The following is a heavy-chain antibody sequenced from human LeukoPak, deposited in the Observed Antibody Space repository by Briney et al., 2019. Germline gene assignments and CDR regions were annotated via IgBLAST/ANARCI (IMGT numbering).Heavy chain of an antibody. CDR1: GFTFSSYG. J-gene: IGHJ4*02. CDR2: IWYDGSNK. V-gene: IGHV3-33*06. D-gene: IGHD3-22*01. CDR3: AKEPHYYDSSGNTYFDY. Sequence: GGSLRLSCAASGFTFSSYGMHWVRQAPGKGLEWVAVIWYDGSNKYYADSVRGRFTISRDNSKNTLYLQMNSLRAEDTAVYYCAKEPHYYDSSGNTYFDYWDQETLVTVSS.